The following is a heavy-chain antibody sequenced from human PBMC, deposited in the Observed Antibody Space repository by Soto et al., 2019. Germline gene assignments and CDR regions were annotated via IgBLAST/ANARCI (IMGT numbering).Heavy chain of an antibody. CDR2: IGGYKGNT. CDR3: APHTLDTGMPSGY. V-gene: IGHV1-18*01. CDR1: GYTFTNYG. Sequence: QVQLVQSGAEVREPGASVKVSCKASGYTFTNYGVSWVRQAPGQGLEWMGWIGGYKGNTNYAQKLQGRVTLTTVTSTSTAYMELRSLRSDDTAVYYCAPHTLDTGMPSGYWGQGTLVTVSS. D-gene: IGHD5-18*01. J-gene: IGHJ4*02.